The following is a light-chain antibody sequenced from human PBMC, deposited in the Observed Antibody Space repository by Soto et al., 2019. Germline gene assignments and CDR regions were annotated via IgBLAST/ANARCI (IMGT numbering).Light chain of an antibody. Sequence: QSALTQPPSASGSPGQSVTISCTGTKNDIGVYDFVSWYQHHPGKAPRLIIYEVVQRPSGVPDRFSGSKSGNTASLTVSGLQAEDEADYYCSSSAGGYTWVFGGGTKLTVL. J-gene: IGLJ3*02. CDR3: SSSAGGYTWV. CDR2: EVV. V-gene: IGLV2-8*01. CDR1: KNDIGVYDF.